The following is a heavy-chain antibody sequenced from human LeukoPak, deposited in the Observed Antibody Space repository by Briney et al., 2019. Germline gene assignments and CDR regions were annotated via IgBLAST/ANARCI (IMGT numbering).Heavy chain of an antibody. Sequence: SETLSLTCAVYGGSFSGYYWSWIRQPPGKGLEWIGEINHSGSTNYNPSLKSRVTISVDTSKNQFSLKLSSVTAADTAVYYCARGKLRWPRGCWFDPWGQGTLVTVSS. CDR2: INHSGST. V-gene: IGHV4-34*01. J-gene: IGHJ5*02. CDR3: ARGKLRWPRGCWFDP. D-gene: IGHD4-23*01. CDR1: GGSFSGYY.